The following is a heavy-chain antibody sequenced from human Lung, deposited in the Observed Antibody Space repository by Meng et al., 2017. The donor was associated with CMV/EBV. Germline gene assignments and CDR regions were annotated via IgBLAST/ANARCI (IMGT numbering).Heavy chain of an antibody. CDR2: IRWNGDTT. D-gene: IGHD1-26*01. J-gene: IGHJ3*01. CDR3: ARAVEPTLVDALDL. V-gene: IGHV3-20*04. CDR1: GFTFDDHG. Sequence: SCAASGFTFDDHGMSWVRQAAGKGLEWVSGIRWNGDTTAYTDSVKGRFTISRDNAKNSLYLQMNNLRAEDTAFYYCARAVEPTLVDALDLWGQGTLVTVSS.